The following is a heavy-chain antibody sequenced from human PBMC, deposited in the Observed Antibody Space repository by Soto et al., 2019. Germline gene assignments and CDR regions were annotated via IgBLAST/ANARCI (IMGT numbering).Heavy chain of an antibody. CDR2: IIPGFGTP. V-gene: IGHV1-69*01. J-gene: IGHJ6*02. Sequence: QVQLAQSGAEVKKPGSSVKVSCQASGGTFNTYSINWVRHSPGQGLEWMGGIIPGFGTPNYAQKFQGRITITADASTRSADLELTDLTSEDTAVYYCARGVPNTHSNFGMDVWGQGTTVIVSS. D-gene: IGHD5-18*01. CDR3: ARGVPNTHSNFGMDV. CDR1: GGTFNTYS.